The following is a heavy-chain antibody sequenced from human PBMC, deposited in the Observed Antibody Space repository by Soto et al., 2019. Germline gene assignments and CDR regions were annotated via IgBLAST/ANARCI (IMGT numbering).Heavy chain of an antibody. V-gene: IGHV3-33*01. Sequence: PGGSLRLSCAASGFTFSSYGMHWVRQAPGKGLEWVAVIWYDGSNKYYADSVKGRFTISRDNSKNTLYLQMNSLRAEDTAVYYCAADSFDNRAFDIWGQGTMVTVSS. CDR3: AADSFDNRAFDI. J-gene: IGHJ3*02. CDR2: IWYDGSNK. CDR1: GFTFSSYG. D-gene: IGHD3-9*01.